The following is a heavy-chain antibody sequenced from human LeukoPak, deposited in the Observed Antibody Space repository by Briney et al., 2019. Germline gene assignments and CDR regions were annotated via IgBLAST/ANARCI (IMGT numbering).Heavy chain of an antibody. Sequence: ASVKVSCKASGGTFSSYAISWVRQAPGQGLEWMGWMNPNSGNTGYAQKFQGRVTMTRNTSISTAYMELSSLRSEDTAVYYCARVGGDWNSNPNFDYWGQGALVTVSS. CDR1: GGTFSSYA. D-gene: IGHD2-21*02. CDR2: MNPNSGNT. J-gene: IGHJ4*02. V-gene: IGHV1-8*02. CDR3: ARVGGDWNSNPNFDY.